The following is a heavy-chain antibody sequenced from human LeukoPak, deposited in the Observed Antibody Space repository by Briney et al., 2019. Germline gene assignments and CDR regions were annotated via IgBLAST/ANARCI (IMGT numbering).Heavy chain of an antibody. J-gene: IGHJ4*02. D-gene: IGHD5-18*01. CDR3: ARDDSFQFDS. V-gene: IGHV1-2*02. CDR2: INPNTAVI. CDR1: GYTFTGYY. Sequence: VASVKVSCKASGYTFTGYYMHWVRQAPGQGLEWMGWINPNTAVINYAPKFQGRVTMTRATSISTAYMELSSLTSDDTAVYYCARDDSFQFDSWGQGTLVTVSS.